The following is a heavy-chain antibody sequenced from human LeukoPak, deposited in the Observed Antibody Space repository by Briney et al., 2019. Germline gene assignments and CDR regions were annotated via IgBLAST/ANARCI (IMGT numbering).Heavy chain of an antibody. D-gene: IGHD4-17*01. CDR2: IGGSGTTI. CDR1: GFTFSSYS. Sequence: GGSLRLSCAASGFTFSSYSMNWVRQAPGKGLEWVSYIGGSGTTIYYADSVKGRFTISRDNAKKLLYLQMISLRAEDTAAYYCARARDYGDYPPDYWGQGTLVTVSS. V-gene: IGHV3-48*01. J-gene: IGHJ4*02. CDR3: ARARDYGDYPPDY.